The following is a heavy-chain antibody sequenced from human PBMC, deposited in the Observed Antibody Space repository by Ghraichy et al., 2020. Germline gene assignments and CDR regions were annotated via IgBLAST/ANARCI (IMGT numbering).Heavy chain of an antibody. CDR2: IGTAGDT. V-gene: IGHV3-13*01. Sequence: GESLNISCAASGFTFSSYDMHWVRQATGKGLEWVSAIGTAGDTYYPGSVKGRFTISRENAKNSLYLQMNSLRAGDTAVYYCARVANGVYDGYPDWYFDLWGRGTLVTVSS. J-gene: IGHJ2*01. CDR3: ARVANGVYDGYPDWYFDL. D-gene: IGHD5-24*01. CDR1: GFTFSSYD.